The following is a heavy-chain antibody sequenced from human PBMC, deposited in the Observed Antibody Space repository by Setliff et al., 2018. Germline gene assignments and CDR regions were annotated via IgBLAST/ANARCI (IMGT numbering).Heavy chain of an antibody. J-gene: IGHJ4*02. CDR3: ARVGVFGGGYFDF. Sequence: GGSLRLSCAASGFTFSSHWMAWVRQAPGKGLEWVANINHDGSEKYSVDSVKGRFTISRDTAKNSLSLQMNSLRAEDTAVYYCARVGVFGGGYFDFWGQGTLVTVS. CDR1: GFTFSSHW. V-gene: IGHV3-7*01. CDR2: INHDGSEK. D-gene: IGHD3-16*01.